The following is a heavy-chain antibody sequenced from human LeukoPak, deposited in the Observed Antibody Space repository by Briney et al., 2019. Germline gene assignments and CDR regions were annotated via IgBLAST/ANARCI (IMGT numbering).Heavy chain of an antibody. CDR2: ITHSGST. CDR3: ARTGKIKTFGVVGARRRIHAFDS. V-gene: IGHV4-34*01. CDR1: GGSFSGYY. Sequence: SETLPLTCAVYGGSFSGYYWSWIRQPPGKGLEWIGEITHSGSTNYNPSLKSRLTISVDTTKNQFSLRLSSVTAADTAVYYCARTGKIKTFGVVGARRRIHAFDSWGQGTMVTVSS. D-gene: IGHD3-3*01. J-gene: IGHJ3*02.